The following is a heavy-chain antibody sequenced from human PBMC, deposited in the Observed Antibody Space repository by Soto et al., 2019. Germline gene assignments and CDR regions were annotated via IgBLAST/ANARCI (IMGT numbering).Heavy chain of an antibody. CDR2: ISYDGSNK. CDR1: GFTFSSYA. V-gene: IGHV3-30-3*01. D-gene: IGHD6-13*01. CDR3: ARERMYSSSWWTWGDYYYYGMVV. J-gene: IGHJ6*02. Sequence: LRLSCAASGFTFSSYAMHWVRQAPGKGLEWVAVISYDGSNKYYADSVKGRFTISRDNSKNTLDLQMNSLRAEDTAVYYCARERMYSSSWWTWGDYYYYGMVVGGQGTTVTVSS.